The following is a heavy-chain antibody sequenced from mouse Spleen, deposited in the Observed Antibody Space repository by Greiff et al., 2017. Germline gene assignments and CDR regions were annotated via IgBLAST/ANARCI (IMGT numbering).Heavy chain of an antibody. CDR2: ISYDGSN. Sequence: EVKLQESGPGLVKPSQSLSLTCSVPGYSITSGYYWNWIRQFPGNKLEWMGYISYDGSNNYNPSLKNRISITRDTSKNQFFLKLNSVTTEDTATYYCARIGPYYAMDYWGQGTSVTVSS. J-gene: IGHJ4*01. V-gene: IGHV3-6*01. CDR1: GYSITSGYY. CDR3: ARIGPYYAMDY.